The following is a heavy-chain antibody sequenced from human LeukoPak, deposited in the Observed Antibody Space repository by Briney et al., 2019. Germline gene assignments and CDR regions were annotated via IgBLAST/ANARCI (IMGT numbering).Heavy chain of an antibody. V-gene: IGHV3-21*01. CDR2: ISSSSSYI. CDR3: ARAEQYYDILTGYYLVPQFDY. J-gene: IGHJ4*02. CDR1: GFTFSSYS. D-gene: IGHD3-9*01. Sequence: PGGSLRLSCAASGFTFSSYSMNWVRQAPGKGLEWVSSISSSSSYIYYAASVKGRFTISRDNAKNSLYLQMNSLGAEDTAVYYCARAEQYYDILTGYYLVPQFDYWGQGTLVTVSS.